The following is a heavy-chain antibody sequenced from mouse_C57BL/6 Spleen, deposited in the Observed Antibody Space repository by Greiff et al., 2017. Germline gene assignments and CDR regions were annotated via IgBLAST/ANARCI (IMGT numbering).Heavy chain of an antibody. V-gene: IGHV5-15*01. D-gene: IGHD1-1*01. Sequence: EVQGVESGGGLVQPGGSLKLSCAASGFTFSDYGMAWVRQAPRKGPEWVAFISNLAYSIYYADTVTGRFTISRENAKNTLYLEMSSLRSEDTAMYYCARVYGSSLLWYFDVWGTGTTVTVSS. CDR1: GFTFSDYG. CDR2: ISNLAYSI. J-gene: IGHJ1*03. CDR3: ARVYGSSLLWYFDV.